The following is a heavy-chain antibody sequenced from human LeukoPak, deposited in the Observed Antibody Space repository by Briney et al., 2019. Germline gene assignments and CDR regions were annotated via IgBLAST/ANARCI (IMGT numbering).Heavy chain of an antibody. Sequence: GGSLRLSCAASGFSFSSYSMNWVRQAPGKGLEWVSSISSGSSYIYYADSVKGRFTISRDNAKNSLYLQMNSLRAEDTAVYYCARGTGLRIFGAWDYFDYWGQGTLVTVSS. CDR2: ISSGSSYI. J-gene: IGHJ4*02. CDR3: ARGTGLRIFGAWDYFDY. V-gene: IGHV3-21*01. CDR1: GFSFSSYS. D-gene: IGHD3-3*01.